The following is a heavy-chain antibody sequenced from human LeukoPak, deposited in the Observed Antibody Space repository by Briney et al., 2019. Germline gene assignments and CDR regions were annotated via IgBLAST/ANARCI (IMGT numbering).Heavy chain of an antibody. J-gene: IGHJ4*02. V-gene: IGHV4-39*07. CDR1: GGSISSSSYY. CDR2: IYYSGST. CDR3: ARTRITIFGVDNFDY. Sequence: SETLSLTCTVSGGSISSSSYYWGWIRQPPGKGLEWIGSIYYSGSTYYNPSLKSRVTISVDTSKNQFSLKLSSVTAADTAVYYCARTRITIFGVDNFDYWGQGTLVTVSS. D-gene: IGHD3-3*01.